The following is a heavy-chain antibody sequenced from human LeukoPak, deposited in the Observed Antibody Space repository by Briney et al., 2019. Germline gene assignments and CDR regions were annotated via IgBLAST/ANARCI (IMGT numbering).Heavy chain of an antibody. J-gene: IGHJ4*02. Sequence: ASVKVSCKASGYTFTGYYMHWVRQAPGQGLEWMGWINPNSGGTNYAQKFQGRVTMTRDTSISTAYMELSRLGSDDTAVYYCARELHAGIAVAGTDYWGQGTLVTVSS. CDR3: ARELHAGIAVAGTDY. CDR2: INPNSGGT. V-gene: IGHV1-2*02. CDR1: GYTFTGYY. D-gene: IGHD6-19*01.